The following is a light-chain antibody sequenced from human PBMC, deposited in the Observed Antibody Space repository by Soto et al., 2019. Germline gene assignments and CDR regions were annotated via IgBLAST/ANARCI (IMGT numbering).Light chain of an antibody. Sequence: DIQITQSPSPLSASVGDRFTITCRASQGINNYLAWYQQKPGKVPVLLIYSASTLKSGVPSRFSGRGAGTDFTLTISSLQPEDFATHYCKKYDSAPRTFGQWTKVEI. CDR1: QGINNY. V-gene: IGKV1-27*01. CDR3: KKYDSAPRT. J-gene: IGKJ1*01. CDR2: SAS.